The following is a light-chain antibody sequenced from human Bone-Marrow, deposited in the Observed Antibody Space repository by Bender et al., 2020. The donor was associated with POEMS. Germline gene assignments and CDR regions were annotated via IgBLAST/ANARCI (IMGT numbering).Light chain of an antibody. CDR3: QSLDSSDTYAV. V-gene: IGLV3-19*01. J-gene: IGLJ3*02. Sequence: SSELTQDPAVSVALGQTVRITCQGDSLRDYSASWYQQKPGQAPVIVSYGSNKPPSGIPDRFSGSSSGPTATLTISGVQPEDASDYYCQSLDSSDTYAVFGGGTKLSVL. CDR1: SLRDYS. CDR2: GSN.